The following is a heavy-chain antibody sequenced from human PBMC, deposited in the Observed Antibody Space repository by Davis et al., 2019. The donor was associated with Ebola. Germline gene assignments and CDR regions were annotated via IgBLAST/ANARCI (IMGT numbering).Heavy chain of an antibody. CDR1: GVTFTSYS. Sequence: SVKVSCKASGVTFTSYSISWVRQSPVQGLEWLGGIIPIFGTANYAQKFQGRVTITADKSTSTAYMELSSLRSEDTAVYCCASDVDTTFLPQYGMDVWGQGTTVTVSS. V-gene: IGHV1-69*06. D-gene: IGHD1-26*01. CDR2: IIPIFGTA. J-gene: IGHJ6*02. CDR3: ASDVDTTFLPQYGMDV.